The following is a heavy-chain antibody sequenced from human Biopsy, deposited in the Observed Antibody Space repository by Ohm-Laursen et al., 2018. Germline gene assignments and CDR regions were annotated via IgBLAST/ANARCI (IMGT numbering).Heavy chain of an antibody. V-gene: IGHV4-39*01. CDR3: ARHPTGFWFDP. CDR2: IFYTGII. CDR1: GGSVGSNTDY. Sequence: GTLSLTCTVSGGSVGSNTDYWAWLRQPPGKGLEWIGSIFYTGIIFYNPSLKSRVSISVDTSKNQFSLNLNSVTASDTALYYCARHPTGFWFDPWGQGTLVTVSS. J-gene: IGHJ5*02.